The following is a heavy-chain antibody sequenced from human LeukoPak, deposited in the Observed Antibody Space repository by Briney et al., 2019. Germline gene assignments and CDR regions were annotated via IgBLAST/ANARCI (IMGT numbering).Heavy chain of an antibody. V-gene: IGHV1-69*04. J-gene: IGHJ6*02. CDR3: ARAGGVTTDYYYGMDV. D-gene: IGHD4-4*01. CDR2: IIPALGIA. Sequence: ASVKVSCKASGGTFSSYAISWVRQAPGQGLEWMGRIIPALGIANYAQKFQGRVTITADKSTSTAYMELSSLRSEDTAVYYCARAGGVTTDYYYGMDVWGQGTTVTVSS. CDR1: GGTFSSYA.